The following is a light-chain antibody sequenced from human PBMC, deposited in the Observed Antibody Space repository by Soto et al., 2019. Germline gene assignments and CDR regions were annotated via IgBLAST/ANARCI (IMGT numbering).Light chain of an antibody. CDR2: GAS. Sequence: EIVMTQSPATLSVSPGEGSTLSCRASQSVSHNLAWYQQKPGQAPRLLIYGASTRATGIPTRFSGSGSGTEFTLTISSLQPEDIATYYCQQYDNLPTFGGGTKVEIK. J-gene: IGKJ4*01. CDR1: QSVSHN. V-gene: IGKV3-15*01. CDR3: QQYDNLPT.